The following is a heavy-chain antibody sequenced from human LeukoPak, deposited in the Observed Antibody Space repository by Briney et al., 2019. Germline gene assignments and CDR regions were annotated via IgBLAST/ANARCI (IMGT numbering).Heavy chain of an antibody. CDR3: TTDLKNYGSGNYLGAFDI. CDR2: IKSKTKGGTA. Sequence: PGGSLRLSCAASGFTFSSYAMSWVRQAPGKGLEWVGRIKSKTKGGTADYAAPVEGRFTISRDDSKNTLYLQMNSLKIEDTAVYYCTTDLKNYGSGNYLGAFDIWGLGTMVIVSS. V-gene: IGHV3-15*01. J-gene: IGHJ3*02. D-gene: IGHD3-10*01. CDR1: GFTFSSYA.